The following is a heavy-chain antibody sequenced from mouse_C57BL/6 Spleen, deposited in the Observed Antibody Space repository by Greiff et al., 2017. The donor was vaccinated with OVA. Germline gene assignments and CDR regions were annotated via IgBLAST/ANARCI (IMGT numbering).Heavy chain of an antibody. CDR2: ISYSGST. Sequence: EVKLQESGPGMVKPSQSLSLTCTVTGYSITSGYDWHWIRHFPGNKLEWMGYISYSGSTNYNPSLKSRISITHDTSKNHFFLKLNSVTTEDTATYYCARDYYYGSSYVHWYFDVWGTGTTVTVSA. CDR3: ARDYYYGSSYVHWYFDV. V-gene: IGHV3-1*01. J-gene: IGHJ1*03. D-gene: IGHD1-1*01. CDR1: GYSITSGYD.